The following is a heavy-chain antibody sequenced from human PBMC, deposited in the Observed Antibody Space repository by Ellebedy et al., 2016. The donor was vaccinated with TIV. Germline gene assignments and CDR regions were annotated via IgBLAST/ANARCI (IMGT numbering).Heavy chain of an antibody. Sequence: PGGSLRLSCTASGFIFNNYWMSRVRQAPGKGLEWVANIKQDGSEKYYVDSVKGRFTISRDNADNSLYLQMNSLRAEDTAVYYCARGGYNYGNNYYYYYGMDVWGQGTTVTVSS. J-gene: IGHJ6*02. CDR2: IKQDGSEK. V-gene: IGHV3-7*03. D-gene: IGHD5-18*01. CDR3: ARGGYNYGNNYYYYYGMDV. CDR1: GFIFNNYW.